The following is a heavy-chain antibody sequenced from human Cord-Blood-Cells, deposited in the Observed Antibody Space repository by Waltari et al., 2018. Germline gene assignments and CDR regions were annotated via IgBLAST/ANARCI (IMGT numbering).Heavy chain of an antibody. V-gene: IGHV1-69*12. CDR1: GGTFSRSA. CDR2: IIPIFGTA. CDR3: ARVGSGSYYSDY. Sequence: QVQLVQSGAEVKKPGSSVKVSCKASGGTFSRSAISWVRQAPGQGLEWMGGIIPIFGTANYAQKFQGRVTITADESTSTAYMELSSLRSEDTAVYYCARVGSGSYYSDYWGQGTLVTVSS. J-gene: IGHJ4*02. D-gene: IGHD1-26*01.